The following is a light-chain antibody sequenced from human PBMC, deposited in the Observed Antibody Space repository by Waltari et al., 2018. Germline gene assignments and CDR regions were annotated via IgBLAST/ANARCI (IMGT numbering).Light chain of an antibody. V-gene: IGLV2-23*02. CDR1: SRDVGRYNL. J-gene: IGLJ2*01. Sequence: QSALTQPASVSGSPGQSITLSCTGTSRDVGRYNLVSWYQQHPGKAPKLMIYEVRKRPSGVSNRFSGSKYGNTASLTSSGLQAEDEADYYCCSYAGSHVVFGGGTKLTVL. CDR3: CSYAGSHVV. CDR2: EVR.